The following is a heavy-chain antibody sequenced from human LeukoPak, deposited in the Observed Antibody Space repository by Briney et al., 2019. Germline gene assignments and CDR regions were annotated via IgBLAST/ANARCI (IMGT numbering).Heavy chain of an antibody. V-gene: IGHV3-23*01. CDR3: AKCARTPEGGSGWCNWFDT. D-gene: IGHD3-3*01. CDR2: LSSSGGNP. J-gene: IGHJ5*02. Sequence: PGGSLRLSCAASGFTFGNYAMNWVRQAPGKCLEWVSSLSSSGGNPNYADSVKGRFTISRDNSKNTLFLQMNSLRAEDTALYSCAKCARTPEGGSGWCNWFDTRGQGTQVTVSS. CDR1: GFTFGNYA.